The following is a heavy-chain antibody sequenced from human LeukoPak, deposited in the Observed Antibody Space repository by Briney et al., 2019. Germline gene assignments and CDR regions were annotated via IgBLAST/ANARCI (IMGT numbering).Heavy chain of an antibody. J-gene: IGHJ4*02. D-gene: IGHD6-13*01. CDR1: GYTFTSYY. CDR3: ASLGDSIAAAGRGADY. Sequence: GASVKVSCKASGYTFTSYYMHWVRQAPGQGLEWMGIINPSGGSTSYAQKFQGRVTMTRDTSTSTVYMELSSLRSDDTAVYYCASLGDSIAAAGRGADYWGQGTLVTVSS. CDR2: INPSGGST. V-gene: IGHV1-46*01.